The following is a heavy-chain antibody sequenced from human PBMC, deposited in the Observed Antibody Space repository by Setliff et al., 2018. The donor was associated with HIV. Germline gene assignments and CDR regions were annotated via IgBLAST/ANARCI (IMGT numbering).Heavy chain of an antibody. D-gene: IGHD1-1*01. Sequence: NPSETLSLTCTVSGYSISNDYYWGWIRQPPGEGLEWIASIYHSGNTYYNPSLKSRVTISVDTSKNQFSLRLSSVTAADTAVYYCARDGSRTTGATGYYYGLDVWGQGTTVTVSS. CDR2: IYHSGNT. CDR3: ARDGSRTTGATGYYYGLDV. V-gene: IGHV4-38-2*02. CDR1: GYSISNDYY. J-gene: IGHJ6*02.